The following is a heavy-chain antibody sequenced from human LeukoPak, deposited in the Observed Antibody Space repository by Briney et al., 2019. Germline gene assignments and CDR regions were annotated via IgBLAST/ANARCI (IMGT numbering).Heavy chain of an antibody. J-gene: IGHJ4*02. CDR2: IYHSGST. CDR3: ARVALGYSYGLNDY. CDR1: GGSISSSNW. V-gene: IGHV4-4*02. D-gene: IGHD5-18*01. Sequence: SGTLSLTCAVSGGSISSSNWWSWVRQPPGKGLEWIGEIYHSGSTNYNPSLKSRVTISVDKSKNQFSLKLSSVTAADTAVYYCARVALGYSYGLNDYWGQGTLVTVSS.